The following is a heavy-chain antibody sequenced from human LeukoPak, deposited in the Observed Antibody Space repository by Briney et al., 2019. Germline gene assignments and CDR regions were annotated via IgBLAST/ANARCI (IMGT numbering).Heavy chain of an antibody. V-gene: IGHV1-18*01. CDR3: AYSRYSGYDFSGLAY. CDR1: GYTFTSYG. J-gene: IGHJ4*02. D-gene: IGHD5-12*01. CDR2: ISAYNGNT. Sequence: ASVKVSCKASGYTFTSYGISWVRQAPGPGLEWMGWISAYNGNTNYAQKLQGRVTMTTDTSTSTAYMELRSLRSDDTAVYYCAYSRYSGYDFSGLAYWGRGTLVTVSS.